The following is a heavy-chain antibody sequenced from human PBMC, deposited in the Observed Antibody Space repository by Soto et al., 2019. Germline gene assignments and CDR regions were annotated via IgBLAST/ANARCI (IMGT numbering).Heavy chain of an antibody. Sequence: QVHLVASGGGVVQPGRSLRLSCAASGFTFSTHGVHWVRQAPGKGLEWVAVIWSNGDDKYYAQSVKGRFTISRDNSENTLYLQMDSLRVEAAAVCYCGAYCGGACYCGTYWGQGTLVTVSS. D-gene: IGHD2-21*02. CDR2: IWSNGDDK. CDR1: GFTFSTHG. J-gene: IGHJ4*02. CDR3: GAYCGGACYCGTY. V-gene: IGHV3-33*01.